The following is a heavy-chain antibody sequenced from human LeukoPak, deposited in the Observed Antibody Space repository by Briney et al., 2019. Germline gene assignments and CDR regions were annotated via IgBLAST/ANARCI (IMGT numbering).Heavy chain of an antibody. Sequence: GGSLRLSCAASGFTFSDYYMSWIRQAPGKGLEWVSYISSGDSTIYYADSVKGRFTISRDNAKNSPYLQMNSLRAEDTAVYYCARSKRQYQLLGPHWFDPWGQGTLVTVSS. CDR2: ISSGDSTI. J-gene: IGHJ5*02. CDR3: ARSKRQYQLLGPHWFDP. CDR1: GFTFSDYY. D-gene: IGHD2-2*01. V-gene: IGHV3-11*04.